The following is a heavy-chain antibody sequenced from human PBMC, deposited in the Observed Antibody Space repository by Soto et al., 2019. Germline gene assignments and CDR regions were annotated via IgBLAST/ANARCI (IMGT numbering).Heavy chain of an antibody. D-gene: IGHD6-19*01. CDR1: GYTFTSYD. CDR3: ARGLKGRGIAVAGMMYYFDY. Sequence: GASVQVSCKASGYTFTSYDINWVRQATGQGLEWLGWMNPNSGNTGYAQKFQGRVTMTRNTSISTAYMELSSLRSEDTAVYYCARGLKGRGIAVAGMMYYFDYWGQGTLVTVSS. J-gene: IGHJ4*02. V-gene: IGHV1-8*01. CDR2: MNPNSGNT.